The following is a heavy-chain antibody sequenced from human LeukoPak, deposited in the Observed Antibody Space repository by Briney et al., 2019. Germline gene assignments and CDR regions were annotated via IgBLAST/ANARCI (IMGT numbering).Heavy chain of an antibody. CDR3: ARDALDAFDI. V-gene: IGHV4-31*03. Sequence: SETLSLTCTVSGGSISSGGYYWSWIRQHPGKGLEWIGYIYYSGSTYYNPSLKSRVTISVDTSKKQFSLKPSSVTAADTAVYYCARDALDAFDIWGQGTMVTVSS. CDR1: GGSISSGGYY. CDR2: IYYSGST. J-gene: IGHJ3*02.